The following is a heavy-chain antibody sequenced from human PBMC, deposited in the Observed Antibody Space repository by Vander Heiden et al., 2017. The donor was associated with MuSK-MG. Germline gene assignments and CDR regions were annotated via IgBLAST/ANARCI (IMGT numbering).Heavy chain of an antibody. J-gene: IGHJ2*01. CDR1: GFTFSRDA. Sequence: DVQLVESGGGLVKPGGSLRLSCAASGFTFSRDAMDLVRQAPGKGLEWVSSITSTSSYRFYGDSVKGRVTISRDNAKNSLYLQMNSLTAEDTAVYYCARATRGRTGDQNWYFDLWGRGTLVTVSS. CDR2: ITSTSSYR. V-gene: IGHV3-21*01. CDR3: ARATRGRTGDQNWYFDL. D-gene: IGHD7-27*01.